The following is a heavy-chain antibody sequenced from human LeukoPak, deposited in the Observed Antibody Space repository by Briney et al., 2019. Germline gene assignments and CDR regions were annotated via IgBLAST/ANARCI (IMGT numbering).Heavy chain of an antibody. V-gene: IGHV3-11*05. CDR3: ARVICGGDCYWPTYFDY. J-gene: IGHJ4*02. Sequence: GGSLRLSCAASGFTFSDYYMSWIRQAPGKGLEWVSYISSSCSYTNYADSVKGRFTISRDNAKNSLYLQMNSLRAEDTAVYYCARVICGGDCYWPTYFDYWGQGTLVTVSS. D-gene: IGHD2-21*02. CDR1: GFTFSDYY. CDR2: ISSSCSYT.